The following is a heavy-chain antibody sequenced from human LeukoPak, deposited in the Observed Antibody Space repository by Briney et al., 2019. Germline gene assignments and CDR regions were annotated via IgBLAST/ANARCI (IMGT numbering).Heavy chain of an antibody. D-gene: IGHD3-9*01. Sequence: PGGSLRLSCAASGFTFSSYWMHWVRQAPGKGLVWVSRINSDGSSTTYADSVKGRFTISRDNAKNTLYLQMNSLRAENAAVYYCAREHPLLRYFSGDWGQGTLVTVSS. V-gene: IGHV3-74*01. CDR1: GFTFSSYW. J-gene: IGHJ4*02. CDR2: INSDGSST. CDR3: AREHPLLRYFSGD.